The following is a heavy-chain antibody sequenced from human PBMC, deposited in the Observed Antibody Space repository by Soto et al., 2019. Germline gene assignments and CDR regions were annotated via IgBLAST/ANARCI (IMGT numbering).Heavy chain of an antibody. Sequence: EVQLLESGGGLVQPGGSLRLSCAASGFTFSSYAMSWVRQAPGKGLEWVLAISGSGGSTYYADSVKGRFTISRDNSKNTLYLQMNSLRAEDTAVYYCANSQARFLNYYGMDVWGQGTTVTVSS. J-gene: IGHJ6*02. CDR2: ISGSGGST. CDR3: ANSQARFLNYYGMDV. D-gene: IGHD3-3*01. CDR1: GFTFSSYA. V-gene: IGHV3-23*01.